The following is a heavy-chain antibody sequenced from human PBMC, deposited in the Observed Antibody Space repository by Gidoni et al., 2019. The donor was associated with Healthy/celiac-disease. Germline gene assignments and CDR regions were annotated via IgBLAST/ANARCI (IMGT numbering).Heavy chain of an antibody. D-gene: IGHD5-12*01. CDR2: INPNSGGT. J-gene: IGHJ4*02. V-gene: IGHV1-2*02. CDR3: ARDAGNIVAIPEKNDY. Sequence: GWINPNSGGTNYAQKFQGRVTMTRDTSISTAYMELSRLRSDDTAVYYCARDAGNIVAIPEKNDYWGQGTLVTVSS.